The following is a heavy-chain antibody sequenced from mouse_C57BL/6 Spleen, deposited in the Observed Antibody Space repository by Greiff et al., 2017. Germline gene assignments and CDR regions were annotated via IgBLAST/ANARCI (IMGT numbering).Heavy chain of an antibody. Sequence: QVQLRQPGAELVSPGASVKLSCKPSGYTFPSYWLHWLKQRHGQGLEWFGMFHLNSGSTTYNEQFKIKATLTDDKSSSSAYMQLRSLTSEDSADYYGAREDSNLWYFDVWGTGTTVTVAS. J-gene: IGHJ1*03. CDR1: GYTFPSYW. V-gene: IGHV1-64*01. CDR2: FHLNSGST. D-gene: IGHD2-5*01. CDR3: AREDSNLWYFDV.